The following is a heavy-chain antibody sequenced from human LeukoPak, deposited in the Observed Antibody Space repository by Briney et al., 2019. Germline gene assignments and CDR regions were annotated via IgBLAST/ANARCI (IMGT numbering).Heavy chain of an antibody. CDR3: ARAPSIAARLVFFDY. Sequence: PSETLSLTCTVSGGSVSSGSYYWSWIRQPPGKGLEWIGYIYYSGSTNYNPSLKSRVTISVDTSKNQFSLKLSSVTAADTAVYYCARAPSIAARLVFFDYWGQGTLITVSS. CDR1: GGSVSSGSYY. CDR2: IYYSGST. J-gene: IGHJ4*02. V-gene: IGHV4-61*01. D-gene: IGHD6-6*01.